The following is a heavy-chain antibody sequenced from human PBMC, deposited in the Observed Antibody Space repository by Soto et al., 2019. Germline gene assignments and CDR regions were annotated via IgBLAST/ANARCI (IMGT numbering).Heavy chain of an antibody. J-gene: IGHJ4*02. CDR2: IKGDGSEK. CDR1: GFTFSSFW. Sequence: EVQLVESGGGLVQPGGSLKLSCAASGFTFSSFWMNWVRQAPGKGLEWVANIKGDGSEKYYVDSVKGRFTISRDNAKNSLYLEMNSLRAEYTAVYYCAAGLPPDYWGQGTLVTVSS. CDR3: AAGLPPDY. V-gene: IGHV3-7*01.